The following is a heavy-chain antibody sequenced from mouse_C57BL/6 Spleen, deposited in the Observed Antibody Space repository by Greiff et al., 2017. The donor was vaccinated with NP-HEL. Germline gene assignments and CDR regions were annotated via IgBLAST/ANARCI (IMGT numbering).Heavy chain of an antibody. CDR2: INYDGSST. CDR3: ARVNWDVYFDY. CDR1: GFTFSDYY. Sequence: EVQLVESEGGLVQPGRSMKLSCTASGFTFSDYYMAWVRQVPEKGLEWVANINYDGSSTYYLDSLKSRFIISRDNAKNILYLQMSSLKSEDTATYYCARVNWDVYFDYWGQGTTLTVSS. D-gene: IGHD4-1*01. J-gene: IGHJ2*01. V-gene: IGHV5-16*01.